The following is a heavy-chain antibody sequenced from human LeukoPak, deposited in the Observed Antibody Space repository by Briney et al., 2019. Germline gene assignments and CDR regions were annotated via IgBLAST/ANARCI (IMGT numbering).Heavy chain of an antibody. Sequence: GASVKVSCKASGYTFTDYYIHWVRQAPGQGLEWMGIISPSGGSTSYAQKFQGRVTMTRDMSTSTVYMELSSLRSEDTAVYYCARGGYCSGGSCYSYNWFDPWGQGTLVTVSS. D-gene: IGHD2-15*01. CDR3: ARGGYCSGGSCYSYNWFDP. V-gene: IGHV1-46*01. CDR2: ISPSGGST. CDR1: GYTFTDYY. J-gene: IGHJ5*02.